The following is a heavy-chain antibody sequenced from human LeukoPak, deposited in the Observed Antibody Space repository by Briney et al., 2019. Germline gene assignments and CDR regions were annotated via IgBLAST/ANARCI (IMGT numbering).Heavy chain of an antibody. V-gene: IGHV1-2*02. J-gene: IGHJ4*02. D-gene: IGHD1-1*01. Sequence: ASVKVSCKASGYSLIDYYMYWVRQAPGLGLEWMGWIKPNSGDTKYAQKFQGRVTMTRDTSISTVDMELSSLRSDDTAVYYCARAQGWERPLDYWGQGTLVTVSS. CDR1: GYSLIDYY. CDR2: IKPNSGDT. CDR3: ARAQGWERPLDY.